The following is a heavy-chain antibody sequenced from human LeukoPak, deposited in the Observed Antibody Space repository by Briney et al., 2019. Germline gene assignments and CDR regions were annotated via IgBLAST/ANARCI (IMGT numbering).Heavy chain of an antibody. CDR3: AREVVGFSFDI. V-gene: IGHV3-74*01. Sequence: GGSLRLSCAASGFTFSSYWMHWVRQAPEKGLVWVSRINYDGSYTNYADDSVKGRFTISRDNAKNTLYLQMKSLRAEDTAVYYCAREVVGFSFDIWGQGTMVTVSS. CDR2: INYDGSYT. D-gene: IGHD2-15*01. J-gene: IGHJ3*02. CDR1: GFTFSSYW.